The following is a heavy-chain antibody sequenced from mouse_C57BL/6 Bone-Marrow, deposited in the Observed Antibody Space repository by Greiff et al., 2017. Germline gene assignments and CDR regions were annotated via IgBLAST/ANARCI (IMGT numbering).Heavy chain of an antibody. D-gene: IGHD6-5*01. V-gene: IGHV1-82*01. CDR2: IYPGDGDT. J-gene: IGHJ3*01. CDR1: GYAFSSSW. Sequence: VQLQQSGPELVKPGASVKISCKASGYAFSSSWMNWVKQRPGKGLEWIGRIYPGDGDTNYNGKFKGKATLTADKSSSTAYMQLSSLTSEDSAVYFCTSAPYAPWFAYWGQGTLVTVSA. CDR3: TSAPYAPWFAY.